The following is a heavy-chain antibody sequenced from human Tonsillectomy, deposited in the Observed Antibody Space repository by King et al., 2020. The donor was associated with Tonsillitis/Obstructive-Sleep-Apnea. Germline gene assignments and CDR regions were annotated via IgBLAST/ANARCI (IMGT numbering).Heavy chain of an antibody. D-gene: IGHD3-16*01. CDR1: GFTFSSYG. Sequence: VQLVESGGGVVQPGRSLRLSCAASGFTFSSYGMHWVRQAPGKGLEGVAVISFYGSNKYYADSVKGRFTISRDNSKNTLYLQMNSLRAEDTAVYYCAKDPGGIYYYYYMDVWGKGTTVTVSS. CDR2: ISFYGSNK. V-gene: IGHV3-30*18. CDR3: AKDPGGIYYYYYMDV. J-gene: IGHJ6*03.